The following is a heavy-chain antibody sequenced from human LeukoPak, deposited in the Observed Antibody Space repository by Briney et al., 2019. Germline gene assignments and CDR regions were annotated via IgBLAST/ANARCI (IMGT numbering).Heavy chain of an antibody. J-gene: IGHJ1*01. CDR2: ISYDGSNK. CDR3: VREREGSNSEH. Sequence: GGSLRLSCAASGFTFSSYAIHWVRQAPGKGLEWVAVISYDGSNKYYADSVKGRFTISRDGSKNTLYLQLNSLRTEDTAIYYCVREREGSNSEHWGQGTLVTVSS. V-gene: IGHV3-30*14. D-gene: IGHD1-26*01. CDR1: GFTFSSYA.